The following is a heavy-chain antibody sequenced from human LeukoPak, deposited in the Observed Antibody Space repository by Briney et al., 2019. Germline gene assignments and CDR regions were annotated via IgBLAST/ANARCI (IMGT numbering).Heavy chain of an antibody. D-gene: IGHD4-17*01. CDR1: GYSFTSYW. Sequence: GESLKISCKGSGYSFTSYWIGWVRQMPGKGLEWMGIIYSGDSDTRYSPSFQGQVTISADKSISTAYLQWSSLKASDTAMYYCARLEVAYGDYVGAFDIWGQGTMVTVSS. V-gene: IGHV5-51*01. J-gene: IGHJ3*02. CDR3: ARLEVAYGDYVGAFDI. CDR2: IYSGDSDT.